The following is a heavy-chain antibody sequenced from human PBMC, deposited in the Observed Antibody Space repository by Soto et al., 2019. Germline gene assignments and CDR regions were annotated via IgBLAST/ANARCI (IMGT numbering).Heavy chain of an antibody. CDR2: IIPLFGTT. D-gene: IGHD3-10*01. CDR1: GDTVQNCV. Sequence: QVQVVQSGVEVRRPRSSGKVSCKASGDTVQNCVISWVRQAPGQGLEWMGGIIPLFGTTDFAQRFQGRLTITTDESTTTAYMELSRLRSEDTATYYCAAELGFGKLSVVWGQGTTVIVSS. J-gene: IGHJ6*02. CDR3: AAELGFGKLSVV. V-gene: IGHV1-69*01.